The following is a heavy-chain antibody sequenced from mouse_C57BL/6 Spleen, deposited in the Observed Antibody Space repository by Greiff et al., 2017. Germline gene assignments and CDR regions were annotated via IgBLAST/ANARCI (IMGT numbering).Heavy chain of an antibody. J-gene: IGHJ4*01. CDR2: IYWDDDK. Sequence: QVTLKESGPGILQSSQTLSLTCSFSGFSLSTSGMGVSWIRQPSGKGLEWLAHIYWDDDKRYNPSLKSRLTISKDTSSNQVFLKITSVDTADTATYYCARSSDYDVGDYAMDYGGQGTSVTVSS. D-gene: IGHD2-4*01. CDR3: ARSSDYDVGDYAMDY. CDR1: GFSLSTSGMG. V-gene: IGHV8-12*01.